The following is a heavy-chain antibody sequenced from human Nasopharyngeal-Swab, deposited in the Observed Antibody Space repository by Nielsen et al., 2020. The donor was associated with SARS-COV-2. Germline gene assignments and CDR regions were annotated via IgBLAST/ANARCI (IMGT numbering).Heavy chain of an antibody. D-gene: IGHD3-10*01. CDR3: ARLRSFGGSGRFYTMERIAFDI. CDR1: GASVTSYS. J-gene: IGHJ3*02. V-gene: IGHV4-59*08. CDR2: FYYSGGTTYNT. Sequence: SETLSLTCAVSGASVTSYSWSWIRQSPGKGLEWIAYFYYSGGTTYNTNYNPSLKGRVTLSADTSKNRFSLKVNSLTAADSAMYYCARLRSFGGSGRFYTMERIAFDIWGQGTMVTVSS.